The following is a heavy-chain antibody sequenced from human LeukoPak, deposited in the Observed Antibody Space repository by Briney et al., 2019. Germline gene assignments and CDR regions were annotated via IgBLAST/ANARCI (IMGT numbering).Heavy chain of an antibody. Sequence: NPSETLSLTCAVYGGSFSGYYWSWIRQPPGKGLEWIGEINHSGSTYYNPSLKSRVSISVDTSKNQFSLKLSSVTAADTAVYYCARDPRGYSYGRHAFDIWGQGTMVTVSS. V-gene: IGHV4-34*01. CDR3: ARDPRGYSYGRHAFDI. D-gene: IGHD5-18*01. J-gene: IGHJ3*02. CDR2: INHSGST. CDR1: GGSFSGYY.